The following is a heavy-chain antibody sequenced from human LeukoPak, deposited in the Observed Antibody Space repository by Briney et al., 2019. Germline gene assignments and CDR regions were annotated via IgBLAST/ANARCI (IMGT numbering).Heavy chain of an antibody. Sequence: ASVKVSCKASGYTFTSYYMHWVRQAPGQGLEWMGIINPSGGSTSYAQKFQGRVTMTRDMSTSTVYMELSSLRSEDTAVYYCASSGITMIYYFDYWGQGTLVTVSS. D-gene: IGHD3-22*01. J-gene: IGHJ4*02. V-gene: IGHV1-46*01. CDR2: INPSGGST. CDR3: ASSGITMIYYFDY. CDR1: GYTFTSYY.